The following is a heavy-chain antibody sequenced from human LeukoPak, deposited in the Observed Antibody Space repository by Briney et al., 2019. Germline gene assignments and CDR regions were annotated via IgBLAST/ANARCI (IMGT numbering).Heavy chain of an antibody. D-gene: IGHD2-2*01. V-gene: IGHV1-46*01. CDR2: VDPTGVTT. J-gene: IGHJ4*02. CDR3: ASEGRYCSNTHCYGSPY. CDR1: GYLSTNYY. Sequence: ASVKVSCKASGYLSTNYYIHWVRQAPGQGPDYMGRVDPTGVTTTYPQKFQGRVTMTRDTSTGTVYMELRSLTSEDTAVYFCASEGRYCSNTHCYGSPYWGQGTLVTVSS.